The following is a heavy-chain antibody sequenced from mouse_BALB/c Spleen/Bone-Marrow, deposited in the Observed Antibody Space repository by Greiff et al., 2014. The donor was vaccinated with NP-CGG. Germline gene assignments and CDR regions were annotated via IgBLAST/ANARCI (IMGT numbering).Heavy chain of an antibody. J-gene: IGHJ3*01. CDR3: ATLTGAVEY. CDR1: GFNIKDPY. CDR2: IDPANYNT. Sequence: VQLQQPGAELVKPGASVKLSCTTSGFNIKDPYIHWVKQRPEQGLEWIGRIDPANYNTQYDPKFQGKATITADTPSNAAYLQXXXLTSGDTAGXXWATLTGAVEYWGQGTPVTVSA. V-gene: IGHV14-3*02. D-gene: IGHD4-1*01.